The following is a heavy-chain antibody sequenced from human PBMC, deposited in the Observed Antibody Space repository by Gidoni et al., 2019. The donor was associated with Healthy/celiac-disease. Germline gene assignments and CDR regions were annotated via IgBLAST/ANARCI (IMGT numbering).Heavy chain of an antibody. CDR1: GFTFRSYS. V-gene: IGHV3-21*01. Sequence: EVQLVESGGGLVKPGGSLRLSCAASGFTFRSYSMNWVRQAPGKGLEWVSSISSSSSYIYYADSVKGRFTISRDNAKNSLYLQMNSLRAEDTAVYYCARGVAATTGYWGQGTLVTVSS. CDR2: ISSSSSYI. CDR3: ARGVAATTGY. D-gene: IGHD1-26*01. J-gene: IGHJ4*02.